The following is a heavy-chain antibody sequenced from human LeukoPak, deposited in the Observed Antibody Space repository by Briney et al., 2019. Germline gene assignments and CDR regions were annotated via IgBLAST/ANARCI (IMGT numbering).Heavy chain of an antibody. Sequence: GGSLRLSCAASGFTFDDYGMSWVRQAPGKGLEWVSGINWNGGSTGYADSVKGRFTISRDNAKNSLYLQMNSLRAEDTALYYCARALARTAARLYYYYRDVWGEKTTVTVSS. D-gene: IGHD6-6*01. CDR1: GFTFDDYG. CDR2: INWNGGST. CDR3: ARALARTAARLYYYYRDV. V-gene: IGHV3-20*04. J-gene: IGHJ6*03.